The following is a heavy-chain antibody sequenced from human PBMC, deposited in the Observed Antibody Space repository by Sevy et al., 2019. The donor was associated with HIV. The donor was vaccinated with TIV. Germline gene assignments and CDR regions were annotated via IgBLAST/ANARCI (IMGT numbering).Heavy chain of an antibody. V-gene: IGHV3-23*01. CDR3: AKDEGGVAVVSYFDY. Sequence: WGSLRLSCAASGFTFSSYAMSWVRQAPGKGLEWVSAISGSGGSTYYADSVKGRFTISRDNSKKTLYLQMNSLRAEDTDVYDCAKDEGGVAVVSYFDYWGQGTLVTVSS. J-gene: IGHJ4*02. CDR1: GFTFSSYA. D-gene: IGHD6-19*01. CDR2: ISGSGGST.